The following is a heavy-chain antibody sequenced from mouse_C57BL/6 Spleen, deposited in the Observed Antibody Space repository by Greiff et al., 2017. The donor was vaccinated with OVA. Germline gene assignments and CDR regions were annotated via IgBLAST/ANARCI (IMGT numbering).Heavy chain of an antibody. D-gene: IGHD2-5*01. CDR1: GYTFTSYW. CDR2: IYPGSGST. J-gene: IGHJ4*01. CDR3: ALYSNSYYYAMDY. V-gene: IGHV1-55*01. Sequence: QVQLQQSGAELVKPGASVKMSCKASGYTFTSYWITWVKQRPGQGLEWIGDIYPGSGSTNYNEKFKSKATLTVDTSSSTAYMQLSSLTSEDSAVYYCALYSNSYYYAMDYWGQGTSVTVSS.